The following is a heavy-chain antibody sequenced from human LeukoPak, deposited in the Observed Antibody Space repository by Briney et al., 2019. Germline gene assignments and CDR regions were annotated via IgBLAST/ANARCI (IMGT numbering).Heavy chain of an antibody. CDR1: RFTFSSYH. Sequence: GRSLRLSCAASRFTFSSYHMHWVRQAPGKGLEWLAVIWYDGSNKYYADSVKGRFTISRDNSKNTLYLQMNSLRAEDTAVYYCARDPGPNAFDIWGQGTMVTVSS. J-gene: IGHJ3*02. V-gene: IGHV3-33*08. CDR2: IWYDGSNK. CDR3: ARDPGPNAFDI.